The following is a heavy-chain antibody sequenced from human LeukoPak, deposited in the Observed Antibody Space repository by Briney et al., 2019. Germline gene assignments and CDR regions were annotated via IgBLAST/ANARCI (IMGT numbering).Heavy chain of an antibody. CDR3: ARHGATYYDILTGYFYGMDV. Sequence: SETLSLTCTVSGGSISSYYWSWIRQPPGKGLEWIGYIYYSGSTNYNPSLKSRVTISVDTSKNQFSLKLSSVTAADTAVYYRARHGATYYDILTGYFYGMDVWGQGTTVTVSS. J-gene: IGHJ6*02. CDR1: GGSISSYY. V-gene: IGHV4-59*08. CDR2: IYYSGST. D-gene: IGHD3-9*01.